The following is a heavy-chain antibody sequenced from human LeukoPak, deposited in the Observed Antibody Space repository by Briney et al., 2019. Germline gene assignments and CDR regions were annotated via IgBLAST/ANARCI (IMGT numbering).Heavy chain of an antibody. D-gene: IGHD5-18*01. CDR3: VTVDTAIYHMTTFSY. Sequence: GGSLRLSCAASGFTFSSYAMSWVRQAPGKGLEWVSAISGSGGSTYYADSVKGRFTFSRDNSKNTLYVQMNSLRAEDTAVYYCVTVDTAIYHMTTFSYWGQGTRLPVSS. J-gene: IGHJ4*02. CDR2: ISGSGGST. V-gene: IGHV3-23*01. CDR1: GFTFSSYA.